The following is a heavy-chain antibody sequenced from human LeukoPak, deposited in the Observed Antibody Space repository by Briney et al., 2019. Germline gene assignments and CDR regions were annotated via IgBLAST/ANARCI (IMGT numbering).Heavy chain of an antibody. CDR2: IYTSGST. V-gene: IGHV4-4*07. CDR1: GGSISSYY. Sequence: RTSETLSLTCTVSGGSISSYYWSWIRQPAGKVLEWIGRIYTSGSTNYNPSLKSRVTMSVDTSKNQFSLKLSSVTAADTAVYYCARDKFNYGSGSYYFRQSYYYYYMDVWGKGTTVTISS. J-gene: IGHJ6*03. CDR3: ARDKFNYGSGSYYFRQSYYYYYMDV. D-gene: IGHD3-10*01.